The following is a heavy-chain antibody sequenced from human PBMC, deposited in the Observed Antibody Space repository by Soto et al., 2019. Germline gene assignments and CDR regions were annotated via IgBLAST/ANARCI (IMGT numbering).Heavy chain of an antibody. CDR2: ISGSGGST. D-gene: IGHD6-13*01. CDR3: AKDRRVGSRSTYYFDY. J-gene: IGHJ4*02. Sequence: EVQLLESGGGLVQPGGSLRLSCAASGFTFSSYAMSWVRQAPGKGLEWVSAISGSGGSTYYADSVKGRFTISRDNSKNTLYLQMNSLRAEDTAVYYCAKDRRVGSRSTYYFDYWGQGTLVTVSS. V-gene: IGHV3-23*01. CDR1: GFTFSSYA.